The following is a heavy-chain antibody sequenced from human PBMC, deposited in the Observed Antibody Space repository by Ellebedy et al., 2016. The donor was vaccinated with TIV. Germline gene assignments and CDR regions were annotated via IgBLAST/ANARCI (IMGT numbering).Heavy chain of an antibody. J-gene: IGHJ6*02. CDR3: AREVGGGQGDMDV. D-gene: IGHD1-26*01. CDR1: GFTFTNYH. Sequence: GESLKISCAASGFTFTNYHMHWVRQAPGKGLEWVALIWSDGSLEYYADSVKGRFTLSRDSSENTVDLHMNSLRADDTAVDYCAREVGGGQGDMDVWGQGTTVTVSS. CDR2: IWSDGSLE. V-gene: IGHV3-33*01.